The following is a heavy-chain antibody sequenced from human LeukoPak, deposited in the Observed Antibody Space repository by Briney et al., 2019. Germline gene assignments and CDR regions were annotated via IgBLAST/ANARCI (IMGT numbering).Heavy chain of an antibody. D-gene: IGHD3-22*01. V-gene: IGHV4-59*08. CDR1: GGSISSYY. CDR3: ARHDTYYYDSSGYHLDY. Sequence: SETLSLTCTVSGGSISSYYWSWIRQPPGKGLEWIGYIYYSGSTNYNPSLKSRVTISVDTSKNQFSLKLSSVTAADTAVYYCARHDTYYYDSSGYHLDYWGQGTLVTVSS. CDR2: IYYSGST. J-gene: IGHJ4*02.